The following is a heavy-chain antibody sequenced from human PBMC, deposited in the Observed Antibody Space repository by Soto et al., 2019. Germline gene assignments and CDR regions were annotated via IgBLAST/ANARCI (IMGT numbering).Heavy chain of an antibody. D-gene: IGHD2-21*01. CDR3: AREKAVVIDALDI. Sequence: PGGSLRLSCKASGFMFNNSAMTWVRQAPGQGLQWVASVSDNGGSRGGTYYADSVKGRFTISRDNYKNTLYLQLDSLTGADTAVYYCAREKAVVIDALDIWGQGKMVTVSS. CDR1: GFMFNNSA. CDR2: VSDNGGSRGGT. V-gene: IGHV3-23*01. J-gene: IGHJ3*02.